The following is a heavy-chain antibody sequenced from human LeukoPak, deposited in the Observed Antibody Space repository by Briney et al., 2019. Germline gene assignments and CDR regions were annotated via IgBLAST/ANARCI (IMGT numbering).Heavy chain of an antibody. V-gene: IGHV4-34*01. D-gene: IGHD6-19*01. J-gene: IGHJ4*02. CDR2: INHSGRN. CDR1: GGSFSGYY. Sequence: SETLSLTCAVYGGSFSGYYWSWVRQPPGKGLEWIGEINHSGRNNYNPSLKSRVTMSVDTSKNQFSLSLDSVTAADTAVYYCARGSGWYEHWGQGTLVTVSS. CDR3: ARGSGWYEH.